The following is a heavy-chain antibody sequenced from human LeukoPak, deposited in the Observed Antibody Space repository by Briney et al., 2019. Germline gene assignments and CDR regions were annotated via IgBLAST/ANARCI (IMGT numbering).Heavy chain of an antibody. J-gene: IGHJ3*02. CDR2: IHSDGSST. CDR1: GFTFSSTW. D-gene: IGHD1-1*01. Sequence: GGSLRLSCAASGFTFSSTWMHWFRQAPGKGPVWVSRIHSDGSSTIYADSVKGRFTISRDNSKNTLYLQMNSLRAEDTAVYYCAKDRWTEVDAFDIWGQGTMVTVSS. V-gene: IGHV3-74*01. CDR3: AKDRWTEVDAFDI.